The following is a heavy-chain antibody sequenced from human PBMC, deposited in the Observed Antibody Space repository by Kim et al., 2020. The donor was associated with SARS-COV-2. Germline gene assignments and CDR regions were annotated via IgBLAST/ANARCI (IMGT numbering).Heavy chain of an antibody. Sequence: SETLSLTCTVSGGSISSGSYYWSWLRQPAGKGLEWTGRIYTSGSTNYNSSLKSRVTISEDTSKNQFSLKLSSVTAADTAVYYCARADVDTAMVNYYGMDVWGQGTTVTVSS. CDR3: ARADVDTAMVNYYGMDV. CDR2: IYTSGST. V-gene: IGHV4-61*02. CDR1: GGSISSGSYY. J-gene: IGHJ6*02. D-gene: IGHD5-18*01.